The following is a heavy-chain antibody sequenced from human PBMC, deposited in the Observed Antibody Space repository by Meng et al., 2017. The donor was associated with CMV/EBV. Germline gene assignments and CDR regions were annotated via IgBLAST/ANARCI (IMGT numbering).Heavy chain of an antibody. Sequence: GSLRLSCTVSGYSISSGYYWGWIRQPPGKGLEWIGSIYHSGSNYSNPLLKSRVSISVDTSKNQFSLKLGSLTAADTAVYYCARDQLTGMDVWGQGTTVTVSS. CDR3: ARDQLTGMDV. V-gene: IGHV4-38-2*02. D-gene: IGHD2-2*01. J-gene: IGHJ6*02. CDR2: IYHSGSN. CDR1: GYSISSGYY.